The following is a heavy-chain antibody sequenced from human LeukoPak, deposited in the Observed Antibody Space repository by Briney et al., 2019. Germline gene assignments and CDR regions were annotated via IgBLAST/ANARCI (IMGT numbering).Heavy chain of an antibody. V-gene: IGHV3-30*18. Sequence: GGSLRLSCAASGFIFSDHYMDWVRQAPGKGLEWVAVISYDGSNKYYADSVKGRFTISRDNSKNTLYLQMNSLRVEDTAVYYCAKDRDSSSWYFDYWGQGTLVIVSS. J-gene: IGHJ4*02. CDR2: ISYDGSNK. CDR3: AKDRDSSSWYFDY. D-gene: IGHD6-13*01. CDR1: GFIFSDHY.